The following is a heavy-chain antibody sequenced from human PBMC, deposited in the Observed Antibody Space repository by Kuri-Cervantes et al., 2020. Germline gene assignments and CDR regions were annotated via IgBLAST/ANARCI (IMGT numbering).Heavy chain of an antibody. V-gene: IGHV3-48*01. CDR3: ARAYSPNNYYDSRRYYYYYMDV. D-gene: IGHD3-22*01. CDR1: GFTFSSYS. J-gene: IGHJ6*03. CDR2: ISSSSSTI. Sequence: GGSLRLSCAASGFTFSSYSMNWVRQAPGKGLEWVSYISSSSSTIYYADSVKGRFTISRDNAKNSLYLQMNSLRAEDTAVYYCARAYSPNNYYDSRRYYYYYMDVWGKGTTVTVSS.